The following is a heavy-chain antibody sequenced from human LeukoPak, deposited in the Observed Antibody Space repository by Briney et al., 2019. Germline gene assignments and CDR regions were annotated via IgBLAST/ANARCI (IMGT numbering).Heavy chain of an antibody. V-gene: IGHV3-21*01. CDR1: GFTFSSYS. Sequence: GSLRLSCAASGFTFSSYSMNWVRQAPGKGLEWVSSISSSSSYIYYADSVKGRFTISRDNAKNPLYLQMNSLRAEDTAVYYCARFSHMTTVTTPYWGQGTLVTVSS. D-gene: IGHD4-17*01. CDR2: ISSSSSYI. J-gene: IGHJ4*02. CDR3: ARFSHMTTVTTPY.